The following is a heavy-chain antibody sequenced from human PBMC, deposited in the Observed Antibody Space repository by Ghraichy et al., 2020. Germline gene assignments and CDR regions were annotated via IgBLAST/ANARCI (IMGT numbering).Heavy chain of an antibody. CDR3: ARDAYYYDSSGSRFDY. J-gene: IGHJ4*02. CDR1: GFTFSSYA. V-gene: IGHV3-30-3*01. D-gene: IGHD3-22*01. CDR2: ISYDGSNK. Sequence: GGPLRLSCAASGFTFSSYAMHWVRQAPGKGLEWVAVISYDGSNKYYADSVKGRFTISRDNSKNTLYLQMNSLRAEDTAVYYCARDAYYYDSSGSRFDYWGQGTLVTVSS.